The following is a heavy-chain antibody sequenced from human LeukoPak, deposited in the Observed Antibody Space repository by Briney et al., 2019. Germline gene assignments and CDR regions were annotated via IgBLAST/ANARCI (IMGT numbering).Heavy chain of an antibody. CDR1: GFTFSGSA. Sequence: PGGSLRLSCAASGFTFSGSAMHWVRQASGKGLVWVGRIRSKANSYATAYAASVKGRFTISRDDSKNTAYLQMNSLKTEDTAVYYCTRHACKGSGSYILCWFDPWGQGTLVTVSS. D-gene: IGHD3-10*01. J-gene: IGHJ5*02. CDR3: TRHACKGSGSYILCWFDP. V-gene: IGHV3-73*01. CDR2: IRSKANSYAT.